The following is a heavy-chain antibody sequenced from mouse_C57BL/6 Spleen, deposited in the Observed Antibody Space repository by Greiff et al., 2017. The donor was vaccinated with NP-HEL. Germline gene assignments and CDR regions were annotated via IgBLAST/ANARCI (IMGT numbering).Heavy chain of an antibody. V-gene: IGHV1-81*01. CDR3: ARLGITTVVAYYAMDY. CDR2: IYPRSGNT. J-gene: IGHJ4*01. CDR1: GYTFTSYG. D-gene: IGHD1-1*01. Sequence: QVQLKESGAELARPGASVKLSCKASGYTFTSYGISWVKQRTGQGLEWIGEIYPRSGNTYYNEKFKGKATLTADKSSSTAYMELRSLTSEDSAVYFCARLGITTVVAYYAMDYWGQGTSVTVSS.